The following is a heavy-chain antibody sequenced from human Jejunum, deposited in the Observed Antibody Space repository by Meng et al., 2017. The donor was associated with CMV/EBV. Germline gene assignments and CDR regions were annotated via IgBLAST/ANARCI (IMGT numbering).Heavy chain of an antibody. CDR3: ARGPGASTREGFDH. J-gene: IGHJ4*02. Sequence: QGQLPGSGTGLVQPAETLSLTCTVSGGSINNDYWSWIRQSAGKGLEWIGRFYSSDTYNYHPSLNSRVTMSLDTSKKQFSLILSSVTAADTARYYCARGPGASTREGFDHWGLGTLVTVSS. CDR1: GGSINNDY. CDR2: FYSSDTY. D-gene: IGHD1-26*01. V-gene: IGHV4-4*07.